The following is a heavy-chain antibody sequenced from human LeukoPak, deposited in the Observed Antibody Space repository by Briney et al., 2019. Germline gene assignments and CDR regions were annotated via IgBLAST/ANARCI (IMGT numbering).Heavy chain of an antibody. V-gene: IGHV3-48*03. Sequence: PGGSLRLSCAASGFILSSYEVNWVRQAPGKGLEWVSYISSSGSTKYYADSVKGRFTISRDNAENSLYLQMNSLRAEDTAFYYCTRRYCSSTSCTLAYWGQGTLVTVSS. CDR3: TRRYCSSTSCTLAY. D-gene: IGHD2-2*01. J-gene: IGHJ4*02. CDR1: GFILSSYE. CDR2: ISSSGSTK.